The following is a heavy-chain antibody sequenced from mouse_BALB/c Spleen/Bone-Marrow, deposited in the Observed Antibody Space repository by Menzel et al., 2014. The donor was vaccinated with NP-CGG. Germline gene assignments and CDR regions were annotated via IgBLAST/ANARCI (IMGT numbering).Heavy chain of an antibody. J-gene: IGHJ3*01. CDR3: AAYYSGSSYGFAY. D-gene: IGHD1-1*01. CDR2: IDPANGNT. V-gene: IGHV14-3*02. CDR1: GFNIRDTY. Sequence: VQLQQSGAELVKPGASVKLSCTASGFNIRDTYMHWVKQRPEQGLGWIGRIDPANGNTKYDPKFQGKATITADTSSNTAYLQLSSLTSEDTAVYYCAAYYSGSSYGFAYWGQGTLVTVSA.